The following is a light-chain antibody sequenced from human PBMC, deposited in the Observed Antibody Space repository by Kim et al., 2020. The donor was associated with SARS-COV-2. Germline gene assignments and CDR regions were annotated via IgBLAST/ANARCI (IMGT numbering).Light chain of an antibody. Sequence: SPGETATLSCRASRSVSSNVAWYQQKPGQAPRLLIYGASTRATGIPARFSGSGSGTDFTLTISSLQSEDLAVYHCQQYDDWPPWTFGQGTKVDIK. V-gene: IGKV3-15*01. CDR1: RSVSSN. CDR3: QQYDDWPPWT. CDR2: GAS. J-gene: IGKJ1*01.